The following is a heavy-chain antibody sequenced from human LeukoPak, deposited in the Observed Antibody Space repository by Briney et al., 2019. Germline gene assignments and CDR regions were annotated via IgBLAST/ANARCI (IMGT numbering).Heavy chain of an antibody. CDR1: GFTFRSNW. D-gene: IGHD2-21*01. CDR3: ASRTYSIDP. Sequence: PGGSLRLSCAASGFTFRSNWMNWVRQAPGKGLEWVAHVQPDGSAKIYADSVKGRFTISRDNSKNTLYLQMNSLRAEDTAVYYCASRTYSIDPWGQGTLVTVSS. V-gene: IGHV3-7*03. CDR2: VQPDGSAK. J-gene: IGHJ5*02.